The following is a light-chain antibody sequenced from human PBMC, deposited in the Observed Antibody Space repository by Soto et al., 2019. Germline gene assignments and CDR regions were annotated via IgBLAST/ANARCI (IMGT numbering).Light chain of an antibody. J-gene: IGLJ2*01. CDR1: SGHSSYA. CDR2: VNSDGSH. V-gene: IGLV4-69*01. Sequence: QPVLTQSPSASASLGASVKLTCTLSSGHSSYAIAWHQQQPEKGPRYLMKVNSDGSHTKGDGIPDRFSGSSSGAERSLSISSLQSEDEADYYCQTWGTGMVFGGGTKVTVL. CDR3: QTWGTGMV.